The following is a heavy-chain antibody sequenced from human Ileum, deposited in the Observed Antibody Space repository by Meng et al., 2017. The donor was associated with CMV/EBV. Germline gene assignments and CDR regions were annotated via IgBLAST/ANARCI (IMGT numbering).Heavy chain of an antibody. CDR3: ARDIHYSFDY. CDR2: ISTDETNT. J-gene: IGHJ4*02. Sequence: DGQLVESGGGLVQPGGSLRLSCAASGFTFSDVWIYWVRQAPGKGLVWVSAISTDETNTHYADSVKGRFTISRDNAKNTVYLQMNSLRAEDTAVYYCARDIHYSFDYWGQGALVTVSS. D-gene: IGHD3-10*01. V-gene: IGHV3-74*01. CDR1: GFTFSDVW.